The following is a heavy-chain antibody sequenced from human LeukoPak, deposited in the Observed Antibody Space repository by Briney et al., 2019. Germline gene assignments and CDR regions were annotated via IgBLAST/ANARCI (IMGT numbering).Heavy chain of an antibody. V-gene: IGHV1-18*01. CDR3: ASSPRYYYGSGSYQIDY. J-gene: IGHJ4*02. CDR2: ISAYNGNT. D-gene: IGHD3-10*01. CDR1: GYTFTSYG. Sequence: GASVKVSCKASGYTFTSYGISWVRQAPGQGLEWMGWISAYNGNTNYAQKLQGRVTMTTDTSKSTGYMELRSLRSDDTAVYYCASSPRYYYGSGSYQIDYWGQGTLVTVSS.